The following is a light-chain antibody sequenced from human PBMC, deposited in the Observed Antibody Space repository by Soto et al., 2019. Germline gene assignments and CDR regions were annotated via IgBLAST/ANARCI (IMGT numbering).Light chain of an antibody. V-gene: IGKV3-20*01. CDR1: QSVTNNY. J-gene: IGKJ1*01. Sequence: EIVLTQSPGTLSLSPGERATLSCRASQSVTNNYLAGFQQQPGHAPRLLMYGASSRATGIPDRFSGSGSGTDFTLTITRLEPEDFAVYYCQQYASSRTFGQGTKVDIK. CDR3: QQYASSRT. CDR2: GAS.